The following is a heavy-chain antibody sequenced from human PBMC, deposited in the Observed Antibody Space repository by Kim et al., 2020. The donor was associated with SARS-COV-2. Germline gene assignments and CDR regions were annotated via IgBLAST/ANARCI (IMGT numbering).Heavy chain of an antibody. V-gene: IGHV3-53*01. J-gene: IGHJ3*01. CDR1: GFTFSNNY. Sequence: GGSLRLSCVASGFTFSNNYMSWIRQAPGKGLEWVSLICGGSSTNYSDDVVDRFSTSTDNYDNTPYLLLNNVMSRDETADYCGGGFSSGTESEHDFDLW. CDR3: GGGFSSGTESEHDFDL. D-gene: IGHD3-22*01. CDR2: ICGGSST.